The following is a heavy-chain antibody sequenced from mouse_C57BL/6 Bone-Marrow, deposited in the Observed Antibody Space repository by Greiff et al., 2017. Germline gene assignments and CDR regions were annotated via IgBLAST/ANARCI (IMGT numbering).Heavy chain of an antibody. CDR1: GYTFTSYW. J-gene: IGHJ1*03. CDR3: ARPYYSNSWYFDV. Sequence: QVQLQQPGAELVKPGASVKMSCKASGYTFTSYWITWVQQRPGQGLEWIGDIYPGSGSTNYNEKFKSKATLTVDTTASTAYMQLSSLTSEDSAVYFCARPYYSNSWYFDVWGTGTTVTVSS. CDR2: IYPGSGST. D-gene: IGHD2-5*01. V-gene: IGHV1-55*01.